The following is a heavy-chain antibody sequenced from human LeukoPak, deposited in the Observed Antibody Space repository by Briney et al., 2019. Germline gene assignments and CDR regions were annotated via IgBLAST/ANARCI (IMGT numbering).Heavy chain of an antibody. CDR3: ARDSSSWYYFDY. J-gene: IGHJ4*02. D-gene: IGHD6-13*01. V-gene: IGHV4-39*02. CDR2: IYYSGST. Sequence: KPSETLSLTCTVSGGSISSSSYYWGWIRQPPGKGLEWIGSIYYSGSTYYNPSLKSRVTISVDTSKNQFSLKLSSVTAADTVVYYCARDSSSWYYFDYWGQGTLVTVSS. CDR1: GGSISSSSYY.